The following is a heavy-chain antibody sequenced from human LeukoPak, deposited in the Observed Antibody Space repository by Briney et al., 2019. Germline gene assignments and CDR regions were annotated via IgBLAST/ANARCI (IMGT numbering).Heavy chain of an antibody. V-gene: IGHV3-7*01. D-gene: IGHD3-16*01. CDR2: IRQDGSEM. CDR3: ARRRSLGGPIDY. CDR1: GFIFSSYW. J-gene: IGHJ4*02. Sequence: PGGSLRLSCAASGFIFSSYWMSWVRQAPGKGLEWVANIRQDGSEMYYLDSVKGRFTISRDNAKKSLYLQMNSLRAEDTAVYYCARRRSLGGPIDYWGQGTLVTVSS.